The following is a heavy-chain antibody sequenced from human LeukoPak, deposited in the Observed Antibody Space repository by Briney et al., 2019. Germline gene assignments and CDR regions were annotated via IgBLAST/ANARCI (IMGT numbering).Heavy chain of an antibody. CDR2: VYHSGST. CDR3: ARGFPSLDN. J-gene: IGHJ4*02. Sequence: SETLSLTCTVSDESFNGYDWSWIRQHPGKGLEWIGEVYHSGSTNYNPSLKSRATISLGTAKNQFSLKLRSVTAADTAVYYCARGFPSLDNWGRGTLVTVSS. V-gene: IGHV4-34*01. CDR1: DESFNGYD.